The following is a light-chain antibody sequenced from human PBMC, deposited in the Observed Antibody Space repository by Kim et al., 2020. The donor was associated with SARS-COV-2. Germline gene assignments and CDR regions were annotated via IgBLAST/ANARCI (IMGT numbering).Light chain of an antibody. CDR3: GTWDSSLSAVV. J-gene: IGLJ2*01. V-gene: IGLV1-51*01. CDR2: ENN. CDR1: SSNMGNNY. Sequence: GQKDTVSCSGSSSNMGNNYVSWYQQRPGTAPKLLIYENNKRPSGIPDRFSGSKSGTSATLGITGLQTGDEADYYCGTWDSSLSAVVFGGGTQLTVL.